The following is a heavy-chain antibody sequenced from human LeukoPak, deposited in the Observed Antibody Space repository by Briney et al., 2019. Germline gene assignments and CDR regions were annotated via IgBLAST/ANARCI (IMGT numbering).Heavy chain of an antibody. D-gene: IGHD3-3*01. J-gene: IGHJ3*02. CDR3: ARDKNYDFWSGYPGAFDI. Sequence: SETLSLTCTVSGGSISSYYWSWIRQPAGKGLEWIGRIYTSGSTNYNPSLKSRVTMSVDTSKNQFSLKLSSVTAADTAVYYCARDKNYDFWSGYPGAFDIWGLGTMVTVPS. V-gene: IGHV4-4*07. CDR2: IYTSGST. CDR1: GGSISSYY.